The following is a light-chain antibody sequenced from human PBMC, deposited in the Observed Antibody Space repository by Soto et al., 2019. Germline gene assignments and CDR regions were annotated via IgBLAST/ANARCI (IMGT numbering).Light chain of an antibody. V-gene: IGKV3-11*01. Sequence: EIVLTQSPATLSLSPGERATLSCRASQSVSSQLAWYQQKPGQAPRLLIYDASNRATGIPARFSGSGSGTDFTLTSSSLEPEDFAVYYCQQRSNWPTFGGGTKVEIK. CDR3: QQRSNWPT. J-gene: IGKJ4*01. CDR1: QSVSSQ. CDR2: DAS.